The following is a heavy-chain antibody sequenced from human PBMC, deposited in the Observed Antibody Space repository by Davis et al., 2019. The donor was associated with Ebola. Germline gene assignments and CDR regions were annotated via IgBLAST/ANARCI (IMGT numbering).Heavy chain of an antibody. D-gene: IGHD6-6*01. CDR2: ISWNSGSI. CDR3: AKDAGPIGSSSDY. Sequence: PGSLLRPPCPPPGSTSAAYAMHWSPQPPGKRLARVSGISWNSGSIGYADSVKGRFTISRDKAKYSLYLQMNSLRAEDTALYYCAKDAGPIGSSSDYWGQGTLVTVSS. V-gene: IGHV3-9*02. CDR1: GSTSAAYA. J-gene: IGHJ4*02.